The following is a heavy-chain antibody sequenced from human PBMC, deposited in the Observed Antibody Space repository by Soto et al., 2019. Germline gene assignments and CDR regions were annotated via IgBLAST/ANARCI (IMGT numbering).Heavy chain of an antibody. D-gene: IGHD4-17*01. Sequence: GGSLRLSCAASGFHVSSNYMSWVRQAPGKGLEWVAVISYDGSNKYYADSVKGRFTIPRDNSKNTLYLQMNSLRAEDTAVYYCANLRWSAFDIWGQGTMVTVSS. CDR3: ANLRWSAFDI. V-gene: IGHV3-30*18. CDR1: GFHVSSNY. J-gene: IGHJ3*02. CDR2: ISYDGSNK.